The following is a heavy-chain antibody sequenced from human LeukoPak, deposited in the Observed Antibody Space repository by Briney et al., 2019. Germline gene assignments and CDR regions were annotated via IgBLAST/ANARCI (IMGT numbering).Heavy chain of an antibody. J-gene: IGHJ5*02. CDR2: ISWNSGSI. D-gene: IGHD6-13*01. Sequence: PGGSLRLSCAASGFTFDDYAMHWVRQAPGKGLEWVSRISWNSGSIGYADSVKGRFTISRDNAKNSLYLQMNSLRAEDTALYYCAKDTGTGYSSSWYGARNWFDPWGQGTLVTVSS. CDR1: GFTFDDYA. V-gene: IGHV3-9*01. CDR3: AKDTGTGYSSSWYGARNWFDP.